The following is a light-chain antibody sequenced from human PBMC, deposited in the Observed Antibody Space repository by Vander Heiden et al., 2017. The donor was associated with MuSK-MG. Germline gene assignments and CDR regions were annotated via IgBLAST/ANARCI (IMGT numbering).Light chain of an antibody. CDR3: QQYGDSVPWT. CDR2: GAS. V-gene: IGKV3-20*01. CDR1: QSVGSKY. J-gene: IGKJ1*01. Sequence: IALTQSPGTLSLSPGERATLSCRASQSVGSKYLAWYQQKPGQAPRLLIYGASSRATGVPDRFSGSGSGTDFTLTISRLEPEDFAVYYCQQYGDSVPWTFGQGTKVEIK.